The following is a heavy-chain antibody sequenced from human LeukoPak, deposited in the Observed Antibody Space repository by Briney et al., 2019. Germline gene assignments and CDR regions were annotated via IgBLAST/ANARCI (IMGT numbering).Heavy chain of an antibody. CDR1: GFTFISYA. Sequence: PGGSLRLSCAASGFTFISYAMSCVRQAPGKGLEWVSAISGSGGSTYYADSVKGRFTISRDNSGNTLFLQMSSLRVEDTAIYYCAREWGRIAVAGGPGYWGQGALVTVSS. CDR3: AREWGRIAVAGGPGY. V-gene: IGHV3-23*01. CDR2: ISGSGGST. J-gene: IGHJ4*02. D-gene: IGHD6-19*01.